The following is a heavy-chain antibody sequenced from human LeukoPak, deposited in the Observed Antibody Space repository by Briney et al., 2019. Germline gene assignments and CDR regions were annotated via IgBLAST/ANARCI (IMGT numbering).Heavy chain of an antibody. J-gene: IGHJ4*02. Sequence: GGSLRLSCAVSGFSVRSYWMSWVRQAPGKGLEWVSVIYSGGRTYYADSVKGRFTISRDNSKNTLYLQMNSLRAEDTAVYYCARVEGSGSYYYSFNYWGQGTLVTVSS. D-gene: IGHD3-10*01. V-gene: IGHV3-66*01. CDR2: IYSGGRT. CDR3: ARVEGSGSYYYSFNY. CDR1: GFSVRSYW.